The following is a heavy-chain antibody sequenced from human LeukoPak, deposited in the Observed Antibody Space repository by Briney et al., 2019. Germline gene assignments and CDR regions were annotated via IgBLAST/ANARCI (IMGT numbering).Heavy chain of an antibody. CDR2: IIPLFGTA. CDR1: GGTFSSYE. D-gene: IGHD2-2*01. J-gene: IGHJ4*02. V-gene: IGHV1-69*06. Sequence: SVKVSCKASGGTFSSYEISWVRQAPGQGLEWMGGIIPLFGTAKYAQKFQGRVTITADKSTSTAYMELSSLRSEDTAVYYCASGTTDIVVVPATLRNYYFDYWGRGTLVTVSS. CDR3: ASGTTDIVVVPATLRNYYFDY.